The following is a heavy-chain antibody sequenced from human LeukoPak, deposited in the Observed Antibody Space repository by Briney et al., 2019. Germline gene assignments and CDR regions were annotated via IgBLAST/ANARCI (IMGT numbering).Heavy chain of an antibody. V-gene: IGHV3-30*04. CDR2: ISYDGSNK. D-gene: IGHD3-10*01. J-gene: IGHJ4*02. Sequence: PGRSLRLSCAASGFTFSSYAMHWVRQAPGKGLEWVAVISYDGSNKYYADSVKGRFTISRDNSKNTLYLQMNSLRAEDTAVYYCASIYGSGSCHPGTDYWGQGTLVTVSS. CDR3: ASIYGSGSCHPGTDY. CDR1: GFTFSSYA.